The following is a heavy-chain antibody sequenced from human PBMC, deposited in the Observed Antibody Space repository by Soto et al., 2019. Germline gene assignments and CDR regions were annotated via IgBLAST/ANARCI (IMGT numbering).Heavy chain of an antibody. CDR1: GFTFSSYG. CDR2: ISYDGSNT. CDR3: AKEGGPSGSYYISSSYYFDY. V-gene: IGHV3-30*18. Sequence: GGSLRLSCVASGFTFSSYGMHWVRQAPGKGLEWVAIISYDGSNTYYADSVKGRFTISRDNSKNTLYLQMNSLRAEDTSVYYCAKEGGPSGSYYISSSYYFDYWGQGTLVTVSS. J-gene: IGHJ4*02. D-gene: IGHD1-26*01.